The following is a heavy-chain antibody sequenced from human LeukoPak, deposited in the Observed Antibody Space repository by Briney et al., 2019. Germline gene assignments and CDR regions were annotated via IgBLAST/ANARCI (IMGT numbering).Heavy chain of an antibody. J-gene: IGHJ6*03. CDR1: GGSFSGYY. CDR3: ARAVLWFGEDYMDV. Sequence: SETLSLTCAVYGGSFSGYYWSWIRQPPGKGLEWIGEINHSGSTNYNPSLKSRVTISVDTSKNQFSLKLSSVTAADTAVYYCARAVLWFGEDYMDVWGKGTTVTISS. CDR2: INHSGST. V-gene: IGHV4-34*01. D-gene: IGHD3-10*01.